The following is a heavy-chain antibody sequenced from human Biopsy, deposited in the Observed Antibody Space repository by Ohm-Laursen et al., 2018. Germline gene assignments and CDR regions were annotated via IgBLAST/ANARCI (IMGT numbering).Heavy chain of an antibody. Sequence: SLRLSCSASGFTFTSYAMHWVRQAPGKGLEWVAVISYDGSGEYYADSLQGRFIISRDNPKNTVDLQMNSLRAEDTAVYFCARDGKRWDYSTYFSWHFDLWGRGPLVPVS. V-gene: IGHV3-30*03. D-gene: IGHD4-11*01. CDR2: ISYDGSGE. CDR1: GFTFTSYA. J-gene: IGHJ2*01. CDR3: ARDGKRWDYSTYFSWHFDL.